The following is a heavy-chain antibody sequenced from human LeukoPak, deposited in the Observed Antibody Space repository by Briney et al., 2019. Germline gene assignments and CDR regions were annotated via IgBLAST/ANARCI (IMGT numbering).Heavy chain of an antibody. Sequence: SETLSLTCNVSGGAISSYCWSWIRQPPGKGLEWIGYIYYSGSTNYNPSLKSRVTISVDTSKNQFSLKLSSVTAADTAVYYCARGLDSSRWFDPWGQGTLVTVSS. CDR3: ARGLDSSRWFDP. CDR1: GGAISSYC. J-gene: IGHJ5*02. CDR2: IYYSGST. D-gene: IGHD6-19*01. V-gene: IGHV4-59*01.